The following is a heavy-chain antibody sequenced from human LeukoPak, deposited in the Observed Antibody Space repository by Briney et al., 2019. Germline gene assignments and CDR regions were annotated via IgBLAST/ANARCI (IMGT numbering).Heavy chain of an antibody. J-gene: IGHJ5*02. CDR1: GDSISYESYY. CDR2: IYRGRT. CDR3: AGEGEYGDSYS. D-gene: IGHD2-21*01. V-gene: IGHV4-30-2*01. Sequence: SETLSLTCAVPGDSISYESYYWNWVRQAPGKGPEWIGNIYRGRTRLNPSLTSRVAISVDMSKSQVSLSLTSVTAADTAIYYCAGEGEYGDSYSWGQGALVIVSA.